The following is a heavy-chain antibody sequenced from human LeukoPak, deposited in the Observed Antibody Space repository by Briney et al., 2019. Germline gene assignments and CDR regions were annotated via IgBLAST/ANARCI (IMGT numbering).Heavy chain of an antibody. CDR2: IYYSGST. Sequence: SGTLSLTGTFSGGSIRSGGYYGSWIRQHPGKGLEWIGYIYYSGSTYYNPSLKSRVTISVATSNNQFSLNLNSVTAADTALYYCARRKSGSYSFDYWGQGTLVTVSS. CDR1: GGSIRSGGYY. V-gene: IGHV4-31*03. CDR3: ARRKSGSYSFDY. J-gene: IGHJ4*02. D-gene: IGHD1-26*01.